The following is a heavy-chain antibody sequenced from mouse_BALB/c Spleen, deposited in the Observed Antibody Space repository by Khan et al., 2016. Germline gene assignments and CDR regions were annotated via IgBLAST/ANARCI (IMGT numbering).Heavy chain of an antibody. CDR1: GYAFTTYY. CDR2: IYPGNVNP. D-gene: IGHD1-1*01. CDR3: ATGLFFWFTY. J-gene: IGHJ3*01. V-gene: IGHV1S56*01. Sequence: QVQLQQSGPELVKPGASVRISCKASGYAFTTYYIHWLKQRPGQGLEWIGWIYPGNVNPKYSDNFKGKATLTADKSSSTAYMQLSSLTSEDSAVYFCATGLFFWFTYWGQGTLVTVSA.